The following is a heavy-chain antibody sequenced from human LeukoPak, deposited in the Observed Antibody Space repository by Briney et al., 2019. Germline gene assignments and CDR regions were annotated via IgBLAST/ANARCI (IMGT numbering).Heavy chain of an antibody. D-gene: IGHD3-3*01. J-gene: IGHJ5*02. CDR1: AYSISSGYY. CDR2: IYYSGST. CDR3: ARGSTGYDFWSGYYHWFDP. Sequence: SETLSLTCIVSAYSISSGYYWGWIRPPPGKGLEWIGYIYYSGSTNYNPSLKSRVTISVDTSKNQFSLKLSSVTAADTAVYYCARGSTGYDFWSGYYHWFDPWGQGTLVTVSS. V-gene: IGHV4-61*01.